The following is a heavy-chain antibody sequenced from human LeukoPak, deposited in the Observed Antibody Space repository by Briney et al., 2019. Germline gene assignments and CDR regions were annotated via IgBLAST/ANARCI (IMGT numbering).Heavy chain of an antibody. CDR2: INRSGST. CDR1: GGSFSGYY. J-gene: IGHJ4*02. D-gene: IGHD3-10*01. V-gene: IGHV4-34*01. Sequence: SETLSLTCAVYGGSFSGYYWSWIRQPPGKGLEWIGEINRSGSTNYNPSLKSRVTISVDTSKNQFSLKLSSVTAADTAVYYCAVGDTMVRGVIITLDYWGQGTLVTVSS. CDR3: AVGDTMVRGVIITLDY.